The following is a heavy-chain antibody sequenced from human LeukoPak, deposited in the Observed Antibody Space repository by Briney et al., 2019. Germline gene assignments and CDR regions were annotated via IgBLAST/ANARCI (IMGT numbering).Heavy chain of an antibody. CDR3: AKDRAQYGSGTYYNGYYYGMDV. D-gene: IGHD3-10*01. V-gene: IGHV3-23*01. CDR2: ITSGGST. Sequence: GGSLRLSCAPSGFTFNDYAMSWVRQAPGKGLEWVSAITSGGSTFYADSVKGRFTISRDNSKNTMYVQMNSLRAEDTAVYYCAKDRAQYGSGTYYNGYYYGMDVWGQGTTVTVSS. J-gene: IGHJ6*02. CDR1: GFTFNDYA.